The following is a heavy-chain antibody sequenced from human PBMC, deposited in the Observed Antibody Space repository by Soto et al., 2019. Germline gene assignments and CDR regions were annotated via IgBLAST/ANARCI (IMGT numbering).Heavy chain of an antibody. CDR3: ARGSVLLWFGGGYYGMDV. V-gene: IGHV1-46*03. CDR2: INPSGGST. D-gene: IGHD3-10*01. Sequence: QVQLVQSGAEVKKPGASVKVSWKASGYTFTSYYMHWVRQAPGQGLEWMGIINPSGGSTSYAQKFQGRLTMTRDTSTSTVYMELSSQRSEDTAVYYCARGSVLLWFGGGYYGMDVWGQGTTVTVSS. J-gene: IGHJ6*02. CDR1: GYTFTSYY.